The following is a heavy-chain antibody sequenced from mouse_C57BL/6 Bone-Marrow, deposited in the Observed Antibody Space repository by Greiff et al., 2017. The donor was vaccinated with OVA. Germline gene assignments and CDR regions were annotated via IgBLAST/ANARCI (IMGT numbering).Heavy chain of an antibody. D-gene: IGHD1-1*01. J-gene: IGHJ3*01. CDR1: GYTFTSYG. CDR2: IYPRSGNT. V-gene: IGHV1-81*01. Sequence: VQLKESGAELARPGASVKLSCKASGYTFTSYGISWVKQRTGQGLEWIGEIYPRSGNTYYNEKFKGKATLTADKSSSTAYMELRSLTSEDSAVYFCARAFYYYGAWFAYWGQGTLVTVSA. CDR3: ARAFYYYGAWFAY.